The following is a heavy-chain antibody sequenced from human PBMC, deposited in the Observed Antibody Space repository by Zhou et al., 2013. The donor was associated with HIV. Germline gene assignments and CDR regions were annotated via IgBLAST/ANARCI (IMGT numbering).Heavy chain of an antibody. CDR2: INHSGST. CDR3: ARRDYYGSGDY. J-gene: IGHJ4*02. CDR1: GGSFSDYF. V-gene: IGHV4-34*01. Sequence: QVQLQQWGAGLLKPSEALTLTCAVYGGSFSDYFWAWIRQPPGKGLEWIGQINHSGSTNYNPSLKSRVAISVDTSKNQFSLKLSSVTAADTAVYYCARRDYYGSGDYWGQGTLGHRSPQ. D-gene: IGHD3-10*01.